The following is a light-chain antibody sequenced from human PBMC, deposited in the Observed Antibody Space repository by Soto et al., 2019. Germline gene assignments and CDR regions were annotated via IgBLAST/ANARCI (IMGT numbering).Light chain of an antibody. J-gene: IGLJ2*01. V-gene: IGLV2-8*01. Sequence: QSALTQPPSASGSPGQSVTISCTGTSGDVGGYNYVSWYQQHPGKAPQLMIYEVNKRPSGVPDRFSGSKSGNTASLTVSGLQAEDEADYYCSSFAGSNRVVFGGGTKVTVL. CDR3: SSFAGSNRVV. CDR1: SGDVGGYNY. CDR2: EVN.